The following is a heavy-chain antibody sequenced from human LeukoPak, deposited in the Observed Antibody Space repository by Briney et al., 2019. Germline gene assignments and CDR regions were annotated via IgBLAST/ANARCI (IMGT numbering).Heavy chain of an antibody. CDR3: ARDYSGSSSWYAGYYYYYYMDV. Sequence: GGSLRLSCAASGFTFSSYGMHWVRQAPGKGLEWVSYISSSGSTIYYADSVKGRFTISRDNAKNSLYLQMNSLRAEDTAVYYCARDYSGSSSWYAGYYYYYYMDVWGKGTTVTVSS. D-gene: IGHD6-13*01. J-gene: IGHJ6*03. CDR1: GFTFSSYG. CDR2: ISSSGSTI. V-gene: IGHV3-48*04.